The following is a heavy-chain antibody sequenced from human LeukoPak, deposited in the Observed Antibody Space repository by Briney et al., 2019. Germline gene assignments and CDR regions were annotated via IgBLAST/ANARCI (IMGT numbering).Heavy chain of an antibody. J-gene: IGHJ4*02. Sequence: GGSLRLSCAASGFTFSNAWMSWVRQPPGKGLEWVGRIKTRTEGGTTDYVTPVKGRFTISRDDSKTTLYLQMNSLKTEDTAVYYCTTVGYGGNSGPFDYWGQGTLVTVSS. CDR1: GFTFSNAW. CDR2: IKTRTEGGTT. CDR3: TTVGYGGNSGPFDY. D-gene: IGHD4-23*01. V-gene: IGHV3-15*01.